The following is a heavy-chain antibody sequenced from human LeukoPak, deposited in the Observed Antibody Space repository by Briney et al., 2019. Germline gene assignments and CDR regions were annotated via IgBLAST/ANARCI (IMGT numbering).Heavy chain of an antibody. V-gene: IGHV4-31*03. CDR3: ARDLRYCTNGVCSTGYFDY. D-gene: IGHD2-8*01. CDR1: GGSISSGGYY. J-gene: IGHJ4*02. Sequence: SQTLSLTCTVSGGSISSGGYYWSWIRQHPGTGLEWIGYIYYSGSTYYNPSLKSRVTISVDTSKNQFSLKLSSVTAADTAVYYCARDLRYCTNGVCSTGYFDYWGQGTLVTVSS. CDR2: IYYSGST.